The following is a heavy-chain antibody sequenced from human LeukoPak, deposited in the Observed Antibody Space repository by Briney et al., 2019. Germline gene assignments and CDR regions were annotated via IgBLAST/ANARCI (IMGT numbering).Heavy chain of an antibody. CDR1: GGSISSYY. J-gene: IGHJ4*02. D-gene: IGHD4-17*01. V-gene: IGHV4-59*01. CDR3: ASGSESRGLLPKFYFDY. Sequence: PSETLSLTCTVSGGSISSYYWSWIRQPPGKRLEWIGYIYYSGSTDYNPSLKSRVTISIDTSKNQFSLKLSSVTAADTAMYYCASGSESRGLLPKFYFDYWGQGTLVTVSS. CDR2: IYYSGST.